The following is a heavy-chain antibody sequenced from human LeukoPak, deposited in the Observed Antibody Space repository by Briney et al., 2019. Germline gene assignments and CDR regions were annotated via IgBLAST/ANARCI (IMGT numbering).Heavy chain of an antibody. CDR1: GGSISGYH. CDR2: IYYSGSS. D-gene: IGHD3-10*01. CDR3: AREITMVRGRFDP. Sequence: SETLSLTCNVSGGSISGYHWSWIRQPPGKGLEWLGYIYYSGSSNYNPSLKSRVTISADTSKNQFSLKLSSVTAADTAVYYCAREITMVRGRFDPWGQGTLVTVSS. V-gene: IGHV4-59*12. J-gene: IGHJ5*02.